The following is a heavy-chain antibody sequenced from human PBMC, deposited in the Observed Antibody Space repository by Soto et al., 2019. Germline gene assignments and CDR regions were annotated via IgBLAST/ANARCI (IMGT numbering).Heavy chain of an antibody. V-gene: IGHV1-18*01. J-gene: IGHJ4*02. CDR1: GYSFATPG. CDR2: ISPYNGNT. D-gene: IGHD3-22*01. CDR3: ARAGQYYDSSGYAD. Sequence: QVKLVQSGTEVKKPGASMKVSCKASGYSFATPGISWVRQAPGQGLEWMGWISPYNGNTNYDQKLQDRIIMTTDTSTSTAYLELRSLRSDDTAVYYCARAGQYYDSSGYADWGQGTLVTVSS.